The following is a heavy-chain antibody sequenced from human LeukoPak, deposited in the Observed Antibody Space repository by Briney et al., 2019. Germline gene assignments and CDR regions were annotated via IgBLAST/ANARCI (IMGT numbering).Heavy chain of an antibody. CDR3: ARGEGYGGIYGMDV. Sequence: ASVKVSCKASGYTFTGYYMHWVRQAPGQGLEWMGWINPNSGGTNYAQKFQGWVTMTRDTSISAAYMELSRLRSDDTAVYYCARGEGYGGIYGMDVWGQGTTVTVSS. V-gene: IGHV1-2*04. J-gene: IGHJ6*02. D-gene: IGHD4-23*01. CDR1: GYTFTGYY. CDR2: INPNSGGT.